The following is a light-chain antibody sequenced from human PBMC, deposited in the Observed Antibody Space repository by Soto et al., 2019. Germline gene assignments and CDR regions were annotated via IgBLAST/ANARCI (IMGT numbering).Light chain of an antibody. Sequence: QSVLTQPPSASGTPGQRVTISCSGSTSNIGSNSVNWFQQFPGAAPKLLIYGNHQRPSGVPDRFSGSKSGISASLAISGLQSEDEADYYYATWADSLNALYVFGSGTKLTVL. J-gene: IGLJ1*01. V-gene: IGLV1-44*01. CDR3: ATWADSLNALYV. CDR1: TSNIGSNS. CDR2: GNH.